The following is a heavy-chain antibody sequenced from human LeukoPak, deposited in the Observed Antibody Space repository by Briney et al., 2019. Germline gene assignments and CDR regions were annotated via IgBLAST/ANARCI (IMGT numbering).Heavy chain of an antibody. V-gene: IGHV3-21*03. CDR1: GFTVSSNY. D-gene: IGHD5-24*01. CDR2: ISSSSSYI. Sequence: GGSLRLSCAASGFTVSSNYMSWVRQAPGKGLEWVSSISSSSSYIYYADSVKGRFTISRDNAKNSLYLQMNSLKTEDTAVYYCTTYPDGYNFAVYFDYWGQGTLVTVSS. J-gene: IGHJ4*02. CDR3: TTYPDGYNFAVYFDY.